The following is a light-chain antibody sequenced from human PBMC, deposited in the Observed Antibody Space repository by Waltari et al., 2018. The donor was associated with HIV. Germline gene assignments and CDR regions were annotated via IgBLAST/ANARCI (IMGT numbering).Light chain of an antibody. Sequence: EIVLTQSPGTLSLSPGERATLPCRASQSVSSSYLAWYQQKPGQAPILLIFCASSRATGIPDRFSGSGSVTDFTLTISRLEPEDFAVYYCQQYGSSPLTFGGGTKVEIK. J-gene: IGKJ4*01. CDR2: CAS. V-gene: IGKV3-20*01. CDR1: QSVSSSY. CDR3: QQYGSSPLT.